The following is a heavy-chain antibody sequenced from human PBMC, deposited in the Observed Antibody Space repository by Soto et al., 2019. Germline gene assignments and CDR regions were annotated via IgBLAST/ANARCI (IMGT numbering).Heavy chain of an antibody. CDR2: MNPIGKNT. D-gene: IGHD4-17*01. CDR1: GYPFTNYD. Sequence: ASVKVSCKASGYPFTNYDINWVRQAPGQGLEWMGWMNPIGKNTGYARKFQGRVTMTGDSSINTAYMELTSLRSDDTAVYYCARGPPYGDYVDYWGQGTLVTVSS. J-gene: IGHJ4*02. CDR3: ARGPPYGDYVDY. V-gene: IGHV1-8*01.